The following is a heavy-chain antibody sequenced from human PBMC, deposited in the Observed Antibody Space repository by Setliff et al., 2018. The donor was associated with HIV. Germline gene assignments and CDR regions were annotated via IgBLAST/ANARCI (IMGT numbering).Heavy chain of an antibody. CDR2: LYNDGSG. CDR1: GGSISSRDYY. V-gene: IGHV4-39*02. CDR3: ARLTWNTLDP. J-gene: IGHJ5*02. D-gene: IGHD1-1*01. Sequence: SETLSLTCTVSGGSISSRDYYWGWVRQPPGKGLEWIASLYNDGSGFYNVSLKSRLSVSVDTSRDLFSLKLRSVTAAGTALYYCARLTWNTLDPWGRGALVTVSS.